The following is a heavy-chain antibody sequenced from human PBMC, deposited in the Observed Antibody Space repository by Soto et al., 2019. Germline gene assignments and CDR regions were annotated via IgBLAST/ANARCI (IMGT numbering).Heavy chain of an antibody. Sequence: GGSLRLSCAASGFTFSSYAMSWVRQAPGKGLEWVSNISEDGSKTYYVDSVKGRFTISRDNAKNSLYLQMNSLRAEDTAVYYCASEDCSGGSCYSGESDYWGQGTLVTVSS. CDR1: GFTFSSYA. CDR2: ISEDGSKT. J-gene: IGHJ4*02. CDR3: ASEDCSGGSCYSGESDY. D-gene: IGHD2-15*01. V-gene: IGHV3-7*01.